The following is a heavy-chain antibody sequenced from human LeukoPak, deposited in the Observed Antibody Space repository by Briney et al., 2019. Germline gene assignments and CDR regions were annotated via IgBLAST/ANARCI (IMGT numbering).Heavy chain of an antibody. Sequence: GGSLRLSCAASGFTFSSYSRNWVRQAPGKGLEWVSSISSSSSYIYYADSVKGRFTISRDNAKNSLYLQMNSLRAEDTAVYYCARDYITSRYYDFWSGYTPYYYYYMDVWGKGTTVTVSS. J-gene: IGHJ6*03. V-gene: IGHV3-21*01. D-gene: IGHD3-3*01. CDR2: ISSSSSYI. CDR3: ARDYITSRYYDFWSGYTPYYYYYMDV. CDR1: GFTFSSYS.